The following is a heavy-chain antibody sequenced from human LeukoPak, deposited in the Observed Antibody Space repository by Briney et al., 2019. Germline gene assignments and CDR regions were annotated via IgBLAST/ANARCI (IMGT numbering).Heavy chain of an antibody. V-gene: IGHV3-30*02. J-gene: IGHJ6*04. D-gene: IGHD3-10*01. CDR2: IRYDGSNK. CDR1: GFSFITYN. CDR3: AKAYAEVRGELGMDV. Sequence: GGSLRLSCAASGFSFITYNMNWVRQAPGKGLEWVAFIRYDGSNKYYADSVKGRFTISRDNSKNTLYLQMNSLRAEDTAVYYCAKAYAEVRGELGMDVWGKGTTVTISS.